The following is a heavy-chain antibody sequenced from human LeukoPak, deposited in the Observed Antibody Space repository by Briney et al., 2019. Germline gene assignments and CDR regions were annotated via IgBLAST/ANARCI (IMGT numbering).Heavy chain of an antibody. V-gene: IGHV1-2*02. CDR2: INPNSGGT. J-gene: IGHJ4*02. CDR3: ARAQEGIYDSSGSDY. Sequence: GASVKVSCKASGYTFTGYYVHWVRQSPGQGLEWMGWINPNSGGTNYAQKFQGRVTMTRDTSISTAYMELSRLRSDDTAVYYCARAQEGIYDSSGSDYWGQGTLVTVSS. CDR1: GYTFTGYY. D-gene: IGHD3-22*01.